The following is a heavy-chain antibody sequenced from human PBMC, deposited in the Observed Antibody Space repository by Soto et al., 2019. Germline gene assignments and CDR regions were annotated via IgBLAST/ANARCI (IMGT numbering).Heavy chain of an antibody. CDR1: GYTFTSYA. CDR3: ARDRLDADVPVAGFDP. J-gene: IGHJ5*02. V-gene: IGHV1-3*01. D-gene: IGHD6-19*01. Sequence: GASVKVSCKASGYTFTSYAMHWVRQAPGQRLEWMGWINAGNGNTKYSQRFQGRVTITRDTSANTVYMELTSLTSEDTAVYYCARDRLDADVPVAGFDPWGQGTLVTVSS. CDR2: INAGNGNT.